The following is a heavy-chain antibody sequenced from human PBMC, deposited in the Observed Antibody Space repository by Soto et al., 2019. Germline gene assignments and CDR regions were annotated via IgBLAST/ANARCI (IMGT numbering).Heavy chain of an antibody. D-gene: IGHD5-12*01. CDR2: MNPNSGNT. CDR3: ARRRLIVATVRNWFDP. V-gene: IGHV1-8*01. Sequence: GASVKVSCKASGYTFTSCDINWVRQATGQGLEWMGWMNPNSGNTGYAQKFQGRVTMTRNTSISTAYMELSSLRSEDTAVYYCARRRLIVATVRNWFDPWGQGTLVTVSS. J-gene: IGHJ5*02. CDR1: GYTFTSCD.